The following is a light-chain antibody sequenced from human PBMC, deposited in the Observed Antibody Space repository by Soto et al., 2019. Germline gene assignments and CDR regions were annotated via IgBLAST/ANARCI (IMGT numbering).Light chain of an antibody. CDR1: SSDVGGYNY. J-gene: IGLJ1*01. V-gene: IGLV2-14*01. Sequence: LTQPASVSWSPGQSITISCTGTSSDVGGYNYVSWYQQHPGKAPKLMIYDVSNRPSGVSNRFSGSKSGNTASLTISGLQAEDAADDYCSSYTSSSTLYVFGTGTKVTVL. CDR3: SSYTSSSTLYV. CDR2: DVS.